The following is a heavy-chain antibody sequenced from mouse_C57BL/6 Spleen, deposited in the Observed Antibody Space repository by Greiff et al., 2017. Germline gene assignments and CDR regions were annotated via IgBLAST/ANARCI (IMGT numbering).Heavy chain of an antibody. CDR3: ARRTGGYCDV. CDR2: IYPGSGNT. Sequence: VQLQQSGAELVRPGASVKLSCKASGYTFTDYYINWVKQRPGQGLEWIARIYPGSGNTYYNEKFKGKATLTAEKSTSTVYLPLSSLTAEDSAVYFCARRTGGYCDVWGTGTTVTVSS. V-gene: IGHV1-76*01. D-gene: IGHD4-1*01. J-gene: IGHJ1*03. CDR1: GYTFTDYY.